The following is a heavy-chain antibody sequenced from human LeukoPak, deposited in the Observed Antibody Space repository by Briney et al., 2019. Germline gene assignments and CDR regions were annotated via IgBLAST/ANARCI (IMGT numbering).Heavy chain of an antibody. CDR2: ISSSSSYI. CDR1: GFTFSSYS. CDR3: ARCGGDCYSVKH. D-gene: IGHD2-21*01. V-gene: IGHV3-21*01. Sequence: KPGGSLRLSCAASGFTFSSYSMNWVRQAPGKGLEWVSSISSSSSYIYYADSVKGRFTISRDNAKNSLYLQMNSLRAEDTAVYYCARCGGDCYSVKHWGQGTLVTVSS. J-gene: IGHJ4*02.